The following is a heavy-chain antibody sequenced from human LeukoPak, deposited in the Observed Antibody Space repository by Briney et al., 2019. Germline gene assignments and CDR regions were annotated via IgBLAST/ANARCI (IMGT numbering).Heavy chain of an antibody. CDR2: ISYGGKA. D-gene: IGHD5-12*01. CDR3: ARAPVATPSEFDY. J-gene: IGHJ4*02. Sequence: NPSETLSLTCTVSGGSISSSGYYWGWIRQHPGKGPEWIGYISYGGKANYNPSLKSWVAISADTPKNQFSLKLSSTTAADTAVYYCARAPVATPSEFDYWGQGTLVTVSS. CDR1: GGSISSSGYY. V-gene: IGHV4-31*03.